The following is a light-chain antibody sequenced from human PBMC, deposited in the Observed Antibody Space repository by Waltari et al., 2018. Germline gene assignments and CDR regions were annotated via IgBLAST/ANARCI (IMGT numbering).Light chain of an antibody. CDR3: QQFGGSPMYT. CDR1: QSVSSNF. J-gene: IGKJ2*01. Sequence: EVVLTQSPGTLSLSPGERATLSCRASQSVSSNFLAWYQQKPGQAPRLLVYGASTRATVVPDRFSGSGSGTDFTLTISRLEPEDFAVYYCQQFGGSPMYTFGQGTTLEIK. CDR2: GAS. V-gene: IGKV3-20*01.